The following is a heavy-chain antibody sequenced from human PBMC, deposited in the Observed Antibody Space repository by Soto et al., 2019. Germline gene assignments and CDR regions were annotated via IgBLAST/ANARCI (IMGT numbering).Heavy chain of an antibody. CDR1: GFTFSSYG. J-gene: IGHJ4*02. Sequence: GGSLRLSCAASGFTFSSYGMHWVRQAPGKGLEWVAVISYDGSNKYYADSVKGRFTISRDNSKNTLYLQMNSLRAEDTAVYYCAKEDFYYYDSSGYPDYWGQGTLVTVSS. CDR3: AKEDFYYYDSSGYPDY. CDR2: ISYDGSNK. D-gene: IGHD3-22*01. V-gene: IGHV3-30*18.